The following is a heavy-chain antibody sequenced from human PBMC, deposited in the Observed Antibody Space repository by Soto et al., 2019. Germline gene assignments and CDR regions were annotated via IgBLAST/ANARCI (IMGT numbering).Heavy chain of an antibody. CDR2: IYYSGST. CDR1: GGSISSYY. D-gene: IGHD2-15*01. J-gene: IGHJ5*02. V-gene: IGHV4-59*01. CDR3: AGRYWRGGSRYPGLFDP. Sequence: QVQLQESGPGLVKPSETLSLTCTVSGGSISSYYWSWIRQPPGKGLEWIGYIYYSGSTNYNPSLKSRVPISGGTSKNPFPLEVGSGAAGDTAVDFWAGRYWRGGSRYPGLFDPWGQGTLVTVSS.